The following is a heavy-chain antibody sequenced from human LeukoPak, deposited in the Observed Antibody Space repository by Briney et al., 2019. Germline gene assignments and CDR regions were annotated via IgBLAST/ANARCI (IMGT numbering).Heavy chain of an antibody. V-gene: IGHV3-23*01. CDR1: GFTFSSYA. D-gene: IGHD3-10*01. CDR2: ISGSGGST. CDR3: AKDRISYGSGRSPLDY. J-gene: IGHJ4*02. Sequence: GGSLRLSCAASGFTFSSYAMSWVRQAPGKGLEWVSAISGSGGSTHYADSVKGRFTISRDNSKNTLYLQMNSLRAEDTAVYYCAKDRISYGSGRSPLDYWGQGTLVTVSS.